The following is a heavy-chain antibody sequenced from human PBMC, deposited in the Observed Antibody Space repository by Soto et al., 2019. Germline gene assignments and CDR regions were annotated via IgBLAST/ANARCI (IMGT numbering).Heavy chain of an antibody. Sequence: EVQVLATGGGLIQPGGSLRLSCAASGFTVNSNYMSWVRQAPGEGLQWVSITNTGGSTYYADSVKGRFTVSRDNSKNTLYLQMNSLRGEDTAVYYCAKGEGFILAVWGQGTTVSVSS. V-gene: IGHV3-53*02. CDR3: AKGEGFILAV. CDR2: TNTGGST. CDR1: GFTVNSNY. J-gene: IGHJ6*02. D-gene: IGHD1-26*01.